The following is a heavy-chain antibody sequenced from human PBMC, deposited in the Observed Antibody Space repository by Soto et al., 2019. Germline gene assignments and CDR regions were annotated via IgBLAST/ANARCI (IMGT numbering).Heavy chain of an antibody. CDR1: GGSISSYY. Sequence: QVQLQESGPGLVKPSETLSLTCTVSGGSISSYYWSWIRQPPGKGLEWIGSIYYSGSTNYNPSLKSRVTISVNTSKTQFSLTLSSVTAADAAVYYCARRYGSSFDYWGQGTPVTVSS. V-gene: IGHV4-59*08. D-gene: IGHD3-16*01. J-gene: IGHJ4*02. CDR2: IYYSGST. CDR3: ARRYGSSFDY.